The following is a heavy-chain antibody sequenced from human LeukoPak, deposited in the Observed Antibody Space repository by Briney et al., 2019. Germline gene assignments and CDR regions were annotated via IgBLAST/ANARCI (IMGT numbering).Heavy chain of an antibody. V-gene: IGHV3-7*01. D-gene: IGHD5-18*01. CDR1: GFTFSRYW. CDR2: IKEDGSEK. CDR3: ARRRQNTAMFDY. Sequence: PGGSLRLSCAASGFTFSRYWMSWVRQAPGKGLEWVTNIKEDGSEKCYVDSVKGRFTISRDNDKNSLYLQMNSLRAEDTAVYYCARRRQNTAMFDYWGQGTLVTVSS. J-gene: IGHJ4*02.